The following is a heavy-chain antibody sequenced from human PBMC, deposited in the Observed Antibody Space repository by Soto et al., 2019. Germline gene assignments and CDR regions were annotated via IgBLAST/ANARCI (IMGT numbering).Heavy chain of an antibody. CDR2: IYYSGST. CDR1: GGSISSYY. CDR3: ARRRVQLERRDYYYCMDV. Sequence: QVQLQESGPGLAKPSETLSLTCTVSGGSISSYYWSWIRPPPGKGLEWLGSIYYSGSTNYNPSLKWRVTISVDTSKHPFALKLSSVTAADTAVYYCARRRVQLERRDYYYCMDVWGNGTTVTVAS. V-gene: IGHV4-59*08. D-gene: IGHD1-1*01. J-gene: IGHJ6*03.